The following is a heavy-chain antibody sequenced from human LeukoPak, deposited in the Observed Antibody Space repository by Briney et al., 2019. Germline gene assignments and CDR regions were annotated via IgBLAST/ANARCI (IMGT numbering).Heavy chain of an antibody. Sequence: GGSLRLSCAASGFTFSSYWMHWVRQAPGKGLEWVSSITSSSSFIFYADSVKGRFTISRDNAKNSLYLQMKSLRAEDTAVYYCARQFAYSSGCDSWGQGTLVTVSS. D-gene: IGHD6-19*01. CDR3: ARQFAYSSGCDS. V-gene: IGHV3-21*01. CDR2: ITSSSSFI. CDR1: GFTFSSYW. J-gene: IGHJ4*02.